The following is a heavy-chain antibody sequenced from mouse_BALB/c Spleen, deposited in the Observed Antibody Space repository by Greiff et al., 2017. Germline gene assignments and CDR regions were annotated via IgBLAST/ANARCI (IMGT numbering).Heavy chain of an antibody. J-gene: IGHJ2*01. CDR3: ARGLYGNYVDYFDY. D-gene: IGHD2-1*01. V-gene: IGHV5-17*02. Sequence: EVKLVESGGGLVQPGGSRKLSCAASGFTFSSFGMHWVRQAPEKGLEWVAYISSGSSTIYYADTVKGRFTISRDTPKNTLFLQMTSLRSEDTAMYYCARGLYGNYVDYFDYWGQGTTLTVSS. CDR1: GFTFSSFG. CDR2: ISSGSSTI.